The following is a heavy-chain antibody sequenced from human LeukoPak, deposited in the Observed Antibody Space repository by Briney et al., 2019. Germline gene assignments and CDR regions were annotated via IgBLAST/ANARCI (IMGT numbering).Heavy chain of an antibody. CDR2: IKQDGSEK. D-gene: IGHD6-19*01. CDR1: GFTFSSYW. J-gene: IGHJ4*02. V-gene: IGHV3-7*01. Sequence: PGGSLRLSCAASGFTFSSYWMSWVRQAPGKGLEWVANIKQDGSEKYYVDSVKGRFTISRDNAKNSLYLQMNSLRGEDTAVYYCARXDSSGWYSDLDYWGQGTLVTVSS. CDR3: ARXDSSGWYSDLDY.